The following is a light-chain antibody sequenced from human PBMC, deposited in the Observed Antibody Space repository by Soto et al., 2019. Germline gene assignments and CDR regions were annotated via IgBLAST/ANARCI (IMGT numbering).Light chain of an antibody. CDR2: EAN. J-gene: IGLJ3*02. CDR1: SSDVGAYNS. CDR3: NSHGGSNNFWV. V-gene: IGLV2-8*01. Sequence: QSVLTQPPSASGSPGQSVTISCTGTSSDVGAYNSVSWYQQHPGKAPRLMIYEANKRPSGVPDRFSGSKSGNMASLTVSGLQAEDEADYYCNSHGGSNNFWVFGGGTKLTVL.